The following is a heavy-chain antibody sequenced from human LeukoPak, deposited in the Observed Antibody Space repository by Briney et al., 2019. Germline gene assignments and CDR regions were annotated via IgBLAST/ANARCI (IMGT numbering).Heavy chain of an antibody. CDR1: GFTFSSYS. D-gene: IGHD4-23*01. CDR3: ARVDGGKVDY. CDR2: ISSSSSYI. V-gene: IGHV3-21*04. J-gene: IGHJ4*02. Sequence: PGGSLRLSCAASGFTFSSYSMNWVRQAPGKGLEWVSSISSSSSYIYYADSVKGRFTISRDNAKNSLYLQMNSLRAKDTAVYYCARVDGGKVDYWGQGTLVTVSS.